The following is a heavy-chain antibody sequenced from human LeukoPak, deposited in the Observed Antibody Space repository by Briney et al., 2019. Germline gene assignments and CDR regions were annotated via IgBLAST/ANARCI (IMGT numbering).Heavy chain of an antibody. CDR3: ARGGIAAAALVHLDY. CDR2: IYYSGST. D-gene: IGHD6-13*01. J-gene: IGHJ4*02. CDR1: GGSXTXXX. Sequence: SETLSLXXXXSGGSXTXXXXXXXRQPXGKGXXXXXXIYYSGSTNXNPSXXXXXXXXVDXXKNQFSLKLSSVTAADXAVYYCARGGIAAAALVHLDYWGQGTLVTVSS. V-gene: IGHV4-59*01.